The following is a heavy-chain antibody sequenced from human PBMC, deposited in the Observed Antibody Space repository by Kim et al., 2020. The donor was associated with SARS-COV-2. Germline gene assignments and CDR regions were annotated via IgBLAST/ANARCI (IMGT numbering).Heavy chain of an antibody. CDR3: AKGQGQQWPRGDFDY. CDR2: ISRNSGSI. V-gene: IGHV3-9*01. D-gene: IGHD6-19*01. J-gene: IGHJ4*02. Sequence: GGSLRLSCAASGFTFGDYAMHWVRQAPGKGLEWVSGISRNSGSIGYADSVKGRFTISRDNAKNSLYLQMNSLRAEDTALYYCAKGQGQQWPRGDFDYWGQGTLVTVSS. CDR1: GFTFGDYA.